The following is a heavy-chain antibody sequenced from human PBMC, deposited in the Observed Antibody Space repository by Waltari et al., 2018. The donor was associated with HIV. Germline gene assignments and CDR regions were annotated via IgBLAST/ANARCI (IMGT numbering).Heavy chain of an antibody. V-gene: IGHV3-21*06. J-gene: IGHJ4*02. Sequence: EVQLVESGGGLVKPGGSLRLPCAASAFTFSTYRMNWVCQAPGKGNERDSSITTSSAYTYYTDSVKGRFTISRDNAKNALYLQMNSLRAEDTATYYCAREEEWELHQIDYWSQGTLVTVSS. CDR1: AFTFSTYR. CDR2: ITTSSAYT. D-gene: IGHD1-26*01. CDR3: AREEEWELHQIDY.